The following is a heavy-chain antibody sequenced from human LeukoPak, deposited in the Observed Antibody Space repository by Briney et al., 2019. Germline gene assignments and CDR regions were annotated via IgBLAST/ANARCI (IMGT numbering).Heavy chain of an antibody. CDR2: IYAGGTT. Sequence: GGSLRLSCAASGFTVSNNYMSWVRQAPGKGLEWVSGIYAGGTTYYADSVKGRFTISTDNSKNTLYLQMNSLRAEDTAVYYCARDYGTWWGQGTLVTVSS. CDR3: ARDYGTW. D-gene: IGHD3-10*01. J-gene: IGHJ4*02. CDR1: GFTVSNNY. V-gene: IGHV3-53*01.